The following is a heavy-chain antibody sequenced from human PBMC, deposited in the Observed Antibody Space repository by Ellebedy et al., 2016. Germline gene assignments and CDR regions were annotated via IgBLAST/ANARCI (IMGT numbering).Heavy chain of an antibody. D-gene: IGHD3-10*01. CDR1: GGSISSYY. J-gene: IGHJ6*03. V-gene: IGHV4-59*08. CDR2: IYYSGST. CDR3: ARRSGSYWGEDYYYMDV. Sequence: SETLSLTCTVSGGSISSYYWSWIRQPPGKGLEWIGYIYYSGSTNYNPSLKSRVTISVDTSKNQFSLKLSSVTAADTAVYYCARRSGSYWGEDYYYMDVWGKGTTVTVSS.